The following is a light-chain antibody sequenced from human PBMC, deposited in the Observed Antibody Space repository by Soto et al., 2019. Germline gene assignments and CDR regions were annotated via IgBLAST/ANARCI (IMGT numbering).Light chain of an antibody. CDR3: CSYTTRSTLV. Sequence: QSALTQPASVSGSPGQSITISCTGTSSDVGRYNHVSWYQQHPGRAPQLIIYEVSNRPSGLSNRFSGSKSGNTASLTISGLQAEDEVDYYCCSYTTRSTLVFGSGTKLTV. J-gene: IGLJ1*01. CDR2: EVS. CDR1: SSDVGRYNH. V-gene: IGLV2-14*03.